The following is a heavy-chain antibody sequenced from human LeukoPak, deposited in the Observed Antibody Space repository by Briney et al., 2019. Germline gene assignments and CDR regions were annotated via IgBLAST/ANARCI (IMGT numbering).Heavy chain of an antibody. V-gene: IGHV1-69*04. CDR1: GGTFSSYA. D-gene: IGHD3-22*01. CDR2: IIPILGIA. Sequence: GASVKVSCKASGGTFSSYAISWVRQAPGQGLEWMGRIIPILGIANYAQKFQGRVTITADKSTSTAYMELSSLRSEDTAVYYCARDPGYYDSSGHWGSAEYFSTGARAPWSPSPQ. CDR3: ARDPGYYDSSGHWGSAEYFST. J-gene: IGHJ1*01.